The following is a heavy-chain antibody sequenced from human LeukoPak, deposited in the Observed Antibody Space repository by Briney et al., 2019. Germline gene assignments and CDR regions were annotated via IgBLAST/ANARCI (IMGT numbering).Heavy chain of an antibody. Sequence: GASVKVSCKASGYTFTSYGISWVRQAPGQGLEWMGWISAYNGNTNYAQKLQGRVTMTTDTSTSTAYMELRSLRSDDTAVYYCARAGIQLWLYNWFDPWGQGTPVTVSS. J-gene: IGHJ5*02. CDR2: ISAYNGNT. CDR3: ARAGIQLWLYNWFDP. D-gene: IGHD5-18*01. CDR1: GYTFTSYG. V-gene: IGHV1-18*04.